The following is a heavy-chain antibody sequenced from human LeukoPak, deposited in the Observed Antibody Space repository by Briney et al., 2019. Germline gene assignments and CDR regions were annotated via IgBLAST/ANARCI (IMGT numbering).Heavy chain of an antibody. D-gene: IGHD3-10*01. V-gene: IGHV3-7*01. CDR3: ARVSTRSGTTYYFDY. CDR2: INDDESEK. CDR1: GFTFDYW. Sequence: GGSLRLSCVGYGFTFDYWMSWVRQAPGKGLEWVANINDDESEKYYVDSVKGRFTVSRDNARSSLFLQMNNLNAEDTAIYFCARVSTRSGTTYYFDYWGQGTLVTVSS. J-gene: IGHJ4*02.